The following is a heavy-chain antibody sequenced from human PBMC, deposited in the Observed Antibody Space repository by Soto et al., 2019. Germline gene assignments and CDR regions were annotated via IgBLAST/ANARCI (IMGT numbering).Heavy chain of an antibody. CDR2: IYHTGNT. V-gene: IGHV4-39*01. CDR3: ARDYYDSSDYTTNWFDP. D-gene: IGHD3-22*01. Sequence: SETLSLTCTVPGGSISNSRYYWAWIRQPPGKGLEWIGSIYHTGNTYYNPSLRSRVTISVDTSKNQFSLKLTSVTAADTAVYYCARDYYDSSDYTTNWFDPWGQGTLVTVS. CDR1: GGSISNSRYY. J-gene: IGHJ5*02.